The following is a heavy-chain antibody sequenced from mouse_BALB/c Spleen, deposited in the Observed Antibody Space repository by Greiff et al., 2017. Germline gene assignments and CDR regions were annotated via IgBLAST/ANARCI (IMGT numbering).Heavy chain of an antibody. D-gene: IGHD1-2*01. V-gene: IGHV2-2*02. CDR3: ARNNYGYYFDY. CDR1: GFSLTSYG. Sequence: VKLQESGPGLVAPSQSLSITCTVSGFSLTSYGVHWVRQSPGKGLEWLGVIWSGGSTDYNAAFISRLSISKDNSKSQVFFKMNSLQANDTAIYYCARNNYGYYFDYWGQGTTRTVSS. CDR2: IWSGGST. J-gene: IGHJ2*01.